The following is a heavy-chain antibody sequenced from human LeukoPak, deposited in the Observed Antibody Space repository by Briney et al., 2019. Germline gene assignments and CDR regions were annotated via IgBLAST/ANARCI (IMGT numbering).Heavy chain of an antibody. CDR1: GGTFSSYA. D-gene: IGHD2-21*01. V-gene: IGHV1-69*05. Sequence: SVKVSCKASGGTFSSYAISWVRQAPGQGLEWMGGIIPIFGTASYAQKFQGRVTITTDESTSTAYMELSSLRSEDTAVYYCARGPTYCGGDCRYSAEYFQHWGQGTLVTVSS. CDR2: IIPIFGTA. J-gene: IGHJ1*01. CDR3: ARGPTYCGGDCRYSAEYFQH.